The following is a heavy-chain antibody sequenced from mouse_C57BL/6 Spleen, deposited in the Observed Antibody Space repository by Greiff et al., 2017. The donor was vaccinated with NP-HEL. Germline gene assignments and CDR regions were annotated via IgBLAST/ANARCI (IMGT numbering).Heavy chain of an antibody. CDR2: INPYNGGT. V-gene: IGHV1-19*01. J-gene: IGHJ2*01. D-gene: IGHD2-1*01. Sequence: EVKLMESGPVLVKPGASVKMSCKASGYTFTDYYMNWVKQSHGKSLEWIGVINPYNGGTSYNQKFKGKATLTVDKSSSTAYMELNSLTSEDSAVYYCAREGGYGNYDYWGQGTTLTVSS. CDR1: GYTFTDYY. CDR3: AREGGYGNYDY.